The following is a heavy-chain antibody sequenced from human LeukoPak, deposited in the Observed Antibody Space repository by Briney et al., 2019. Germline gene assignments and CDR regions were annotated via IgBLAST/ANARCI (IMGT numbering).Heavy chain of an antibody. V-gene: IGHV1-18*01. Sequence: ASVKVSRKASGYTFTSYGISWVRQAPGQGLEWMGWISAYNGNTNYAQKLQGRVTMTTDTSTSTAYMELRSLRSDDTAVYYCARDLITMVRGVTPDYWGQGTLVTVSS. CDR2: ISAYNGNT. D-gene: IGHD3-10*01. J-gene: IGHJ4*02. CDR3: ARDLITMVRGVTPDY. CDR1: GYTFTSYG.